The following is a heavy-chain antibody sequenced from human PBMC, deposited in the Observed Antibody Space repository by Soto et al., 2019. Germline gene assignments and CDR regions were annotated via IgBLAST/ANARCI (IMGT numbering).Heavy chain of an antibody. CDR1: GYTFTSSW. J-gene: IGHJ3*02. CDR2: IYPGDSDT. V-gene: IGHV5-51*01. Sequence: PGESLKISCKGSGYTFTSSWISWVRQMPGKGLEWMGIIYPGDSDTRYSPSFQGQVTISADKSISTAYLQWSSLKASDTAMYYCATRDLIRRNDAFDIWGQGTMVTVSS. CDR3: ATRDLIRRNDAFDI.